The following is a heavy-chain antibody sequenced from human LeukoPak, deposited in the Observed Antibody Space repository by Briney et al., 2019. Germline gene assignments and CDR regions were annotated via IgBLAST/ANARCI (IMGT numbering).Heavy chain of an antibody. CDR2: ISSSSSYI. CDR3: ARASFTYGDNDC. J-gene: IGHJ4*02. Sequence: GGSLRLSCAASGFTFSSYSMNWVRQAPGKGLEWVSSISSSSSYIVYADSVKGRFTISRDNAKNSLYLQMNSLRAEDTAVYYCARASFTYGDNDCWGQGTLVTVSS. D-gene: IGHD4-17*01. V-gene: IGHV3-21*01. CDR1: GFTFSSYS.